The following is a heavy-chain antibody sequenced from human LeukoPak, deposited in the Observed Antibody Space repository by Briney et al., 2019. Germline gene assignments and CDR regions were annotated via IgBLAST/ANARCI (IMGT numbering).Heavy chain of an antibody. D-gene: IGHD1-26*01. CDR3: ARDVSSTPNWEFDY. CDR1: GYTFADYF. Sequence: ASVKVSCKTSGYTFADYFIHRVRQAPGQGLEWMGRINANSGVTEYEQEFQGRVTMTRDTSISTAYVEVNWLISDDTAIYYCARDVSSTPNWEFDYWGQGTLVTVSS. V-gene: IGHV1-2*06. J-gene: IGHJ4*02. CDR2: INANSGVT.